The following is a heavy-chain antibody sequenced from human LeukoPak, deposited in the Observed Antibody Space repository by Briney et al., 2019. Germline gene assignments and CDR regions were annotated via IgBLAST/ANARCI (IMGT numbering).Heavy chain of an antibody. J-gene: IGHJ4*02. CDR3: ARDVSWSFDY. CDR2: IGDAGT. Sequence: SGGSLRLSCAASGFTFNDFAMTWVRQAPGKGLEWVSSIGDAGTYYADSVKGRFTISRDNAKNSLYLQMNSLRAEDTALYYCARDVSWSFDYWGQGALVTVSS. CDR1: GFTFNDFA. V-gene: IGHV3-23*01. D-gene: IGHD3-3*01.